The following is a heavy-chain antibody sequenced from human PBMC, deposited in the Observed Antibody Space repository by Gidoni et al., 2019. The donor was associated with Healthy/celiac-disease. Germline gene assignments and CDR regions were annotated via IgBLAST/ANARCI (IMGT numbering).Heavy chain of an antibody. V-gene: IGHV3-23*01. CDR3: AKAFMRGFDT. Sequence: EVHLFASGGGLVQPGGSLILSCAASGFTFSSYAMSWVRQAPGKGLEWVSAISGSGGSTYYADHVKGRVTISRDNSKKTLYLKMNSLRAEDTAVYYCAKAFMRGFDTWGQGTLVTVSS. CDR2: ISGSGGST. CDR1: GFTFSSYA. J-gene: IGHJ5*02. D-gene: IGHD3-16*01.